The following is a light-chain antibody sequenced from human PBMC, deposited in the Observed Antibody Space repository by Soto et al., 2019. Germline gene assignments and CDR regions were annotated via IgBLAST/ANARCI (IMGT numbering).Light chain of an antibody. J-gene: IGLJ1*01. V-gene: IGLV2-14*01. Sequence: QSALTQPASVSGSPGQSITISCTGTSSDVGGYNYVSWYQQHPGKAPKLMIYDVSNRTSGVSNRFSGSQSGNTPSLTISGLQAEDEADYYCSSYTSSSTLLYVFGTGTKLTVL. CDR3: SSYTSSSTLLYV. CDR2: DVS. CDR1: SSDVGGYNY.